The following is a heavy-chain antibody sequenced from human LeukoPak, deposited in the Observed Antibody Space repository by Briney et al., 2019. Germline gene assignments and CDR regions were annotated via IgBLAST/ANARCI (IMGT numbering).Heavy chain of an antibody. D-gene: IGHD6-19*01. CDR1: GYSFTSYW. Sequence: GESLKISCKGSGYSFTSYWIGWVRQMPGKGLEWMGIIYPGDSDTRYSPSFQGQVTISADKSISTAYLQWSSLKASDTAMYYCARAQAAVAGYNWFDPWGQGTLVTVSS. CDR2: IYPGDSDT. V-gene: IGHV5-51*01. CDR3: ARAQAAVAGYNWFDP. J-gene: IGHJ5*02.